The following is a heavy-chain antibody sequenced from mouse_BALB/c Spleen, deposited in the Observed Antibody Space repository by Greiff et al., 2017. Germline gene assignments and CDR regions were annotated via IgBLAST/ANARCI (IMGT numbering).Heavy chain of an antibody. CDR1: GYSITSGYY. D-gene: IGHD2-4*01. J-gene: IGHJ3*01. CDR3: ARDLLSGYDYVWFAY. Sequence: EVKLQESGPGLVKPSQSLSLTCSVTGYSITSGYYWNWIRQFPGNKLEWMGYISYDGSNNYNPSLKNRISITRDTSKNQFFLKLNSVTTEDTATYYCARDLLSGYDYVWFAYWGQGTLVTVSA. V-gene: IGHV3-6*02. CDR2: ISYDGSN.